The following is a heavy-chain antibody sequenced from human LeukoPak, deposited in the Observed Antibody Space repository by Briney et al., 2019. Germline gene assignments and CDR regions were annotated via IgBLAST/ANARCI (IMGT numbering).Heavy chain of an antibody. J-gene: IGHJ5*02. V-gene: IGHV4-31*03. CDR1: GGSISSGGYY. D-gene: IGHD6-13*01. CDR2: IYYSGST. CDR3: ARRIGYSSPLFDP. Sequence: SETLSLTCTVSGGSISSGGYYWSWIRQHPGKGLEWIGYIYYSGSTYYNPSLKSRVTISVDTSKNQFSLKLSSVTAADTAVYYCARRIGYSSPLFDPWGQGTLVTVSS.